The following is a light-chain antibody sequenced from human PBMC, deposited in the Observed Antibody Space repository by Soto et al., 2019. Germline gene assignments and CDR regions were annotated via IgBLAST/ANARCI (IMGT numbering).Light chain of an antibody. J-gene: IGLJ2*01. CDR3: SSYTSSSTLL. V-gene: IGLV2-14*01. Sequence: QSALTQPASVSGSPGQSITISCTGTSSDVGGYNYVSWYQQHPGKAPKLMIYDVSNRPSGVSNCFSGSKSGNTASLTISGLQAEDEAEYYCSSYTSSSTLLFGGGTQLTVL. CDR1: SSDVGGYNY. CDR2: DVS.